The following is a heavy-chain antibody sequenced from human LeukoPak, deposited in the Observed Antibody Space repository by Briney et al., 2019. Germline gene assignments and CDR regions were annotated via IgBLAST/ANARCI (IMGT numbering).Heavy chain of an antibody. CDR2: IKQDGSEK. Sequence: RGSLRLSCAASGFTFSSYWMSWVRQAPGKGLEWVSNIKQDGSEKYYVDSVKGRFTISRDNAKNSLYLQMNSLRAEDTAVYYCARVPTTVIAYFDYWGQGTLVTVSS. V-gene: IGHV3-7*01. D-gene: IGHD4-17*01. J-gene: IGHJ4*02. CDR3: ARVPTTVIAYFDY. CDR1: GFTFSSYW.